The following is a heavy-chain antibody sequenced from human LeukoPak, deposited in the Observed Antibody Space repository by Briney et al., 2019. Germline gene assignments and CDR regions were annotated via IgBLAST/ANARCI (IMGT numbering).Heavy chain of an antibody. CDR2: ISYDGSNK. Sequence: GKSLRLSCAASGFSFSNYAMHWVRQAPGKGLEWVAVISYDGSNKYYADSVKGRFTISRDNSKITLYLQMSSLRGEDTAVYYCARGSYDYGDYEDAFDIWGQGTMVTVSS. CDR3: ARGSYDYGDYEDAFDI. V-gene: IGHV3-30-3*01. D-gene: IGHD4-17*01. J-gene: IGHJ3*02. CDR1: GFSFSNYA.